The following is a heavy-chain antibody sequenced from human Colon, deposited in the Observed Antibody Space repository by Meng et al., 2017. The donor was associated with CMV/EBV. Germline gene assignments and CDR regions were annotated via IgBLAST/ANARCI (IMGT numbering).Heavy chain of an antibody. V-gene: IGHV3-30-3*01. J-gene: IGHJ4*02. CDR1: GFIFNIYT. CDR3: TRGQTTYSNSHAFDS. Sequence: QVQLVESGGGVVQPGRALRLSCAASGFIFNIYTLHWVRQAPGKGLEWLTLISYDGRNEYYADSVKGRFTVSRDNSNNTLYLHIASLRGEDTAIYYCTRGQTTYSNSHAFDSWGQGTLVTVSS. CDR2: ISYDGRNE. D-gene: IGHD6-13*01.